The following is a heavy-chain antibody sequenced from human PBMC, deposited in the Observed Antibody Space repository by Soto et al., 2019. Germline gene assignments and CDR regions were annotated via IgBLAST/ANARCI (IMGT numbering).Heavy chain of an antibody. CDR1: GYSFPSHW. CDR2: IYPGDSDT. CDR3: ARGPGGYYYGMDV. Sequence: PAESLKISCKGSGYSFPSHWIGWVRQMPGKGLEWMGIIYPGDSDTRYSPSFQGQVTISADKSISTAYLQWSSLKASDTAMYYCARGPGGYYYGMDVWGQGTTVTVSS. D-gene: IGHD3-10*01. V-gene: IGHV5-51*01. J-gene: IGHJ6*02.